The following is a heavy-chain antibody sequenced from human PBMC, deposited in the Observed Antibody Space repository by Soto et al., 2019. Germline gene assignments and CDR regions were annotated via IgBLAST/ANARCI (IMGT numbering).Heavy chain of an antibody. CDR1: GFTLSDSV. CDR3: LKWHTSNFDSLPFTGFDF. J-gene: IGHJ4*01. CDR2: MSGDGRT. D-gene: IGHD3-22*01. V-gene: IGHV3-23*01. Sequence: GGALRLSCVASGFTLSDSVMAWVRQAPGKGLRWLSVMSGDGRTRSALSVTGQFTISRDKSQNTLYLQMRRLRAEDAAAYYCLKWHTSNFDSLPFTGFDFWGHGTQVTVSS.